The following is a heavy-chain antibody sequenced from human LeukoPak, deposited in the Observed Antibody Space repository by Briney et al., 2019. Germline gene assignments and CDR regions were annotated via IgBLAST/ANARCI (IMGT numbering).Heavy chain of an antibody. CDR1: GFTFSSYG. Sequence: PGGSLRFSCAASGFTFSSYGMHWVRQAPGKGLEWVAVIWYDGSNKYYADSVKGRFTISRDNSKNTLYLQMNSLRAEDTAVYYCAREYSNYVDWFDPWGQGTLVTVSS. CDR2: IWYDGSNK. V-gene: IGHV3-33*01. D-gene: IGHD4-11*01. J-gene: IGHJ5*02. CDR3: AREYSNYVDWFDP.